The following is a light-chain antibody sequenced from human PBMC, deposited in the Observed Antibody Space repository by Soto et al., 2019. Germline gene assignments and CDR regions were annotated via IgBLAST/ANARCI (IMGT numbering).Light chain of an antibody. CDR1: SSNIGAGYD. Sequence: SVLTQPPSVSGAPGQRVTISCTGSSSNIGAGYDVHWYQQLPGTAPKLLIYGNSNRPSGVPDRFSGSKSGTSASLAITGLQAEDEAGYYCQSYDSSLSGSVFGGGTKVTVL. V-gene: IGLV1-40*01. CDR2: GNS. J-gene: IGLJ3*02. CDR3: QSYDSSLSGSV.